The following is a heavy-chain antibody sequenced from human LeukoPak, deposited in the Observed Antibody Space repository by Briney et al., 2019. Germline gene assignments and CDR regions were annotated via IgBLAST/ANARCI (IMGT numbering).Heavy chain of an antibody. CDR3: ARHSITDHTSSGPYWYFDP. V-gene: IGHV4-30-4*08. J-gene: IGHJ2*01. D-gene: IGHD3-10*01. CDR2: ISYSGNT. CDR1: GGPITSGKNY. Sequence: SETLSLTCTVSGGPITSGKNYWSWIRQPPGKGLEWIGYISYSGNTYYNSSLKSRVMISIDRSQNQLYLRLTSVTGADTAVYYCARHSITDHTSSGPYWYFDPWGRGTLVTVSS.